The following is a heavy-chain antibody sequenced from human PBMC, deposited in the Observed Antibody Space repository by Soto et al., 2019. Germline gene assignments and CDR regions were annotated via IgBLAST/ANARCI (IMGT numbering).Heavy chain of an antibody. Sequence: GASVQVSCKASGGTFSSYAISWVRQAPGQGLEWMGGIIPIFGTANYAQKFQGRVTITADESTSTAYMELSSLRSEDTAVYYCARGEGGAAFDYWGQGTLVTVSS. CDR3: ARGEGGAAFDY. J-gene: IGHJ4*02. CDR1: GGTFSSYA. V-gene: IGHV1-69*13. CDR2: IIPIFGTA. D-gene: IGHD3-16*01.